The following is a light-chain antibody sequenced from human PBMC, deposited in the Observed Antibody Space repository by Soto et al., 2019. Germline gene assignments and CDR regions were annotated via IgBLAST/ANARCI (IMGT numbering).Light chain of an antibody. CDR3: HQYYSTPPA. Sequence: DIVMTQSPDSLAVSLGERATINCKSSQSVLYSSNNKNYLAWYQQRPGQPPKLLIHWASTRESGVPDRFSGSGSGTDFTLTISSLQAEDVVVYYCHQYYSTPPAFGQGTKVEIK. V-gene: IGKV4-1*01. CDR2: WAS. CDR1: QSVLYSSNNKNY. J-gene: IGKJ1*01.